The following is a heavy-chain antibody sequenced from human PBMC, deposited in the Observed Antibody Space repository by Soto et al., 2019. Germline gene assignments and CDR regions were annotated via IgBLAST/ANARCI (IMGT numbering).Heavy chain of an antibody. J-gene: IGHJ5*02. V-gene: IGHV4-61*08. CDR2: IQHSGSA. D-gene: IGHD6-13*01. Sequence: SETLSLTCTVSGDSVNTGVYYWSWVRQSPGKGMEWIGYIQHSGSAQYHPSLTSRVTISVDKSKNQFYLSLTSVAAADTAVFFCARLCIAAAGTPLWFDTWGPGTPVTVSS. CDR3: ARLCIAAAGTPLWFDT. CDR1: GDSVNTGVYY.